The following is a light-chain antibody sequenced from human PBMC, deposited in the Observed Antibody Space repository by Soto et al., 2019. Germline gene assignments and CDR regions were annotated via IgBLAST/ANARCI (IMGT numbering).Light chain of an antibody. CDR1: TGPVTSGYY. CDR3: LLYYVATWV. CDR2: RTD. J-gene: IGLJ3*02. Sequence: QAVVTQEPSLTVSPGGTVTLPCASNTGPVTSGYYPNWFQPKPGQAPRPLIYRTDNKHSWTPARFSGSLLGGKAALTLSGAQPEDESEYYCLLYYVATWVFGGGTKLTVL. V-gene: IGLV7-43*01.